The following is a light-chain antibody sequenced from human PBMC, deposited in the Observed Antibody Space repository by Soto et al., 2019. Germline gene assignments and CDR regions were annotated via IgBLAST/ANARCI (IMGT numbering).Light chain of an antibody. CDR1: SSNIGAPYD. J-gene: IGLJ1*01. CDR3: QSYDSSLSGSV. CDR2: GNG. V-gene: IGLV1-40*01. Sequence: QAVVTQPPSVSVAPGQRVTISCTGSSSNIGAPYDVHWYQQLPGTGPKLLIYGNGKRPSGVPDRFSGSKSGSSASLAISGVQAEDEGDYYCQSYDSSLSGSVFGAGTKRTVL.